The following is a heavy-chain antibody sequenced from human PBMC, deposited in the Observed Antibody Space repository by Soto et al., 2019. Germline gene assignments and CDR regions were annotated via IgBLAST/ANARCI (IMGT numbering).Heavy chain of an antibody. J-gene: IGHJ4*02. CDR1: GSTVSNEY. Sequence: EVQLVESGGGLIQPGGSLRLSCAASGSTVSNEYMSWVRQAPGKGLEWVAIVFSGGNTYHADSVKGRFTVSRDNSKNTLDLQMNSLRAEDTAVYYCAKGDFDCWGQGTLVTVSS. D-gene: IGHD3-16*01. CDR3: AKGDFDC. V-gene: IGHV3-53*01. CDR2: VFSGGNT.